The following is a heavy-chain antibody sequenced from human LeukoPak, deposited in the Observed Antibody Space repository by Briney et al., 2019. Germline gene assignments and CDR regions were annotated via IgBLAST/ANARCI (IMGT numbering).Heavy chain of an antibody. D-gene: IGHD6-13*01. Sequence: SETLSLTCTVSGGSISSSSYYWGWIRQPPGKGLEWIGSIYYSGSTYYNPSLKSRVTISVDTSKNQFSLKLSSVTAADTAVYYCARHGSAAGPPFDYWGQGTLVTVSS. CDR3: ARHGSAAGPPFDY. V-gene: IGHV4-39*07. CDR2: IYYSGST. J-gene: IGHJ4*02. CDR1: GGSISSSSYY.